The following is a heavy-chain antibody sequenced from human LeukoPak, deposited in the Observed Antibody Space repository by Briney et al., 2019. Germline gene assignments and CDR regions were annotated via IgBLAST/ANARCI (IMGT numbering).Heavy chain of an antibody. V-gene: IGHV3-23*01. CDR3: ARDTVNGPFVISLDL. Sequence: GGSRRLSCAAAGFTFSSYAMSWVRQAPGKGLEWVSAVSGSGGHTYYADSVKGRFTISRDNAKDLLYLQMNSLRDEDTAVYYCARDTVNGPFVISLDLWGQGVLVTVSS. CDR2: VSGSGGHT. D-gene: IGHD2-8*01. CDR1: GFTFSSYA. J-gene: IGHJ5*02.